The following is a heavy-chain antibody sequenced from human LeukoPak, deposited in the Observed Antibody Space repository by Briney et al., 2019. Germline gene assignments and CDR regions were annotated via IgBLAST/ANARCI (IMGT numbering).Heavy chain of an antibody. J-gene: IGHJ4*02. CDR1: GFTFSSYA. Sequence: GGSLRLSCAASGFTFSSYAMSWVRQAPGKGLEWVSYISSSGSTIYYADSVKGRFTISRDNAKNSLYLQMNSLRAEDTAVYYCASPYDSSGYTFDYWGQGTLVTVSS. CDR2: ISSSGSTI. V-gene: IGHV3-48*04. CDR3: ASPYDSSGYTFDY. D-gene: IGHD3-22*01.